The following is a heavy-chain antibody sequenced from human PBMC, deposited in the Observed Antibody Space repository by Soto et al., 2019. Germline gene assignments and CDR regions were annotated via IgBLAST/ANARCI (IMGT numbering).Heavy chain of an antibody. J-gene: IGHJ6*02. Sequence: GASVKVSCKASGYTFTSYGISWVRQAPGQGLEWMGWISAYNGNTNYAQKLQGRVTMTTDTSTSTAYVELRSLRSDDTAVYYCARVRYYDFFGDLDVWGQGTTVTVSS. D-gene: IGHD3-3*01. V-gene: IGHV1-18*01. CDR2: ISAYNGNT. CDR3: ARVRYYDFFGDLDV. CDR1: GYTFTSYG.